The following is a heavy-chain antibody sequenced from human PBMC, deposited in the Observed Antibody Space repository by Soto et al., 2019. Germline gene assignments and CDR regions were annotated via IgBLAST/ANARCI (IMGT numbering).Heavy chain of an antibody. V-gene: IGHV5-51*01. J-gene: IGHJ4*02. Sequence: GESLKISCKGSGYSVTYYWIGWVRQMPGKGLEYMGVIYPGDSNTRYSPSFQGQVTISADKSINTAYLQWSSLKASDTAMYYCARQDGDGLYYFDYWGQGTLVTVSS. CDR2: IYPGDSNT. CDR3: ARQDGDGLYYFDY. D-gene: IGHD4-17*01. CDR1: GYSVTYYW.